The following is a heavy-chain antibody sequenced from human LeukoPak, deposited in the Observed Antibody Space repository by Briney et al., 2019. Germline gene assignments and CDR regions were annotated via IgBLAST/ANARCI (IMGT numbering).Heavy chain of an antibody. CDR2: IKSKTDGETA. V-gene: IGHV3-15*01. J-gene: IGHJ4*02. CDR3: ASGLGATTRASFESWQY. D-gene: IGHD1-26*01. Sequence: PGGSLRLSCSVSGFSFTNAWMSWVRQAPGKGLEWVGRIKSKTDGETAEYAAPVKGRFTISRDDSKNSLYLQMNSLKTEDTAVYYCASGLGATTRASFESWQYWGQRTLVTVSS. CDR1: GFSFTNAW.